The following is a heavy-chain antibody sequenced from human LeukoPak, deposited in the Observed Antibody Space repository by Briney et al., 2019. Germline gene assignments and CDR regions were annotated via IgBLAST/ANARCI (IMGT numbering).Heavy chain of an antibody. J-gene: IGHJ4*02. CDR1: GYSFTSYW. CDR2: IYPGHSDT. Sequence: GESLKISCKGSGYSFTSYWIGWVRQMPGKGLEWMGIIYPGHSDTRYSPSFQGQVTISADKSISTAYLQWSSLKASDTAMYYCATAQDYYDSSGYFLDYWGQGTLVTVSS. CDR3: ATAQDYYDSSGYFLDY. D-gene: IGHD3-22*01. V-gene: IGHV5-51*01.